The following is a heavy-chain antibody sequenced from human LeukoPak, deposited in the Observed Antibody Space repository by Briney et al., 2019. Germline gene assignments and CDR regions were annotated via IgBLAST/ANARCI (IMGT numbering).Heavy chain of an antibody. CDR1: GGSFSGYY. V-gene: IGHV4-34*01. Sequence: SETLSLTCAVYGGSFSGYYWSRIRQPPGKGLEWIGEINHSGSTNYNPSLKSRVTISVDTSKNQFSLKLSSVTAADTAEYYCARAGLDDYYAMAVWGQGTTVTVSS. D-gene: IGHD3-9*01. CDR2: INHSGST. J-gene: IGHJ6*02. CDR3: ARAGLDDYYAMAV.